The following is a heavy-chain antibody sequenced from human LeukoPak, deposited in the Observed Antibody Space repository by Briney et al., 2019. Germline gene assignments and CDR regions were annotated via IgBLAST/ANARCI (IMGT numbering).Heavy chain of an antibody. Sequence: GGSLRLSCAASGLTFSSYAMHWVRQAPGKGLEWVAVISYDGSNKYYADSVKGRFTISRDNSKNTLFLQMNSLRAEDTAVYYCARRGESASYGDYRFDYWGQGTLVTVSS. V-gene: IGHV3-30*04. CDR3: ARRGESASYGDYRFDY. CDR1: GLTFSSYA. D-gene: IGHD4-17*01. CDR2: ISYDGSNK. J-gene: IGHJ4*02.